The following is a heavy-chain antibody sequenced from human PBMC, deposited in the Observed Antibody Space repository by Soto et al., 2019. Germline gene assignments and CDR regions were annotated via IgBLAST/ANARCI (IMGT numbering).Heavy chain of an antibody. V-gene: IGHV3-23*01. J-gene: IGHJ3*02. CDR2: ISGSGGST. Sequence: PGGSLRLSCAASGFTFSSYAMSWVRQAPGKGLGWVSAISGSGGSTYYADSVKGRFTISRDNSKNTLYLQMNSLRAEDTAVYYCAKHRPSFSIPMIVVVDAFDIWGQGTMVTVSS. CDR1: GFTFSSYA. CDR3: AKHRPSFSIPMIVVVDAFDI. D-gene: IGHD3-22*01.